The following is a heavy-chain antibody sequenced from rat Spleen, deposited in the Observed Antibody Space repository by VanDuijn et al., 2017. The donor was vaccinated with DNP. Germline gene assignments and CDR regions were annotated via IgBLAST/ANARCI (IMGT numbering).Heavy chain of an antibody. D-gene: IGHD1-11*01. CDR3: TTDFERGY. Sequence: EVKLVESGGGLVQPGRSLKLSCAASGFIFNDYGMAWVRQTPEKGLEWVASITASGGSTSYRDSVKGRFTISRDNAKSTLYLQMDSLRSEDTATYYCTTDFERGYWGQGVMVTVSS. CDR1: GFIFNDYG. V-gene: IGHV5S23*01. J-gene: IGHJ2*01. CDR2: ITASGGST.